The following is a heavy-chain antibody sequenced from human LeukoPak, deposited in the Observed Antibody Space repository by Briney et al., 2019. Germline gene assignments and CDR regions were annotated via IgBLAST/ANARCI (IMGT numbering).Heavy chain of an antibody. CDR1: GYTFTSYG. CDR3: ERLPGVGAQRWFDP. J-gene: IGHJ5*02. CDR2: ISAYNGNT. V-gene: IGHV1-18*01. Sequence: ASVKVSCKASGYTFTSYGISWVRQAPGQGLEWMGWISAYNGNTNYAQKLQGRVTMTTDTSASTAYMELRSLRSDDTAVYYCERLPGVGAQRWFDPWGQGTLVTVSS. D-gene: IGHD1-26*01.